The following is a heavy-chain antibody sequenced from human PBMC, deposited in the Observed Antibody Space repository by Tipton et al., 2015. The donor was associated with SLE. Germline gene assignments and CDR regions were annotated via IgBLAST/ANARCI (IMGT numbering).Heavy chain of an antibody. V-gene: IGHV4-59*01. D-gene: IGHD1-26*01. CDR2: IYYSGST. Sequence: TLSLTCTVSGGSISSYYWSWIRQPPGKGLEWIGYIYYSGSTNYNLSLKSRVTISVDTSKNQFSLKLSSVTAADTAVYYCARDYYMRAFDIWGQGTMVTVSS. CDR1: GGSISSYY. CDR3: ARDYYMRAFDI. J-gene: IGHJ3*02.